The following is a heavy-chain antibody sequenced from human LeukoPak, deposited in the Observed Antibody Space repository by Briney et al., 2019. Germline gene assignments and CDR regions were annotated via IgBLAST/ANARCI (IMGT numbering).Heavy chain of an antibody. D-gene: IGHD2-2*01. CDR2: IKPNSGDT. J-gene: IGHJ4*02. Sequence: GASVTVSCTASAYTFTAYSMHWVRQAPGQGLEWMGWIKPNSGDTNYAQKFQGRVTMTRDTSISAAYMELSRLRSDDTAVYYCASTLGYCTSSSCPDIDYWGQGTLVTVSS. V-gene: IGHV1-2*02. CDR1: AYTFTAYS. CDR3: ASTLGYCTSSSCPDIDY.